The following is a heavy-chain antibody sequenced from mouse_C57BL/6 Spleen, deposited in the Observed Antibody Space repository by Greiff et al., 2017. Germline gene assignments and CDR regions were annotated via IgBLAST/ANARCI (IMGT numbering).Heavy chain of an antibody. J-gene: IGHJ2*01. V-gene: IGHV1-72*01. D-gene: IGHD2-5*01. CDR2: IDPNRGGT. CDR1: GYTFTSYW. CDR3: ARKGAYYSNYVYYFDD. Sequence: QVQLKQPGAELVKPGASVKLSCKASGYTFTSYWMHWVKPRPGRGLEWIGRIDPNRGGTKYNEQFKGKATLTVDKPSSTAYMQLSSLTSEDSAVCYCARKGAYYSNYVYYFDDWGQGTTLTVSS.